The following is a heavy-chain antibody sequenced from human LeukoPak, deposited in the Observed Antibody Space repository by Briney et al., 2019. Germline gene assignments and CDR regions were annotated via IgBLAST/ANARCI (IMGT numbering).Heavy chain of an antibody. CDR3: AKYSRVDTTRDLDY. CDR2: IGGSGGST. CDR1: GFTFSKYA. V-gene: IGHV3-23*01. D-gene: IGHD3-3*01. Sequence: GGSLRLSCVASGFTFSKYAMSWVRQAPGKGLEWVSVIGGSGGSTYHAAPVKGRFTISRDNSKNTLYLQMISLRAEDTAVYYCAKYSRVDTTRDLDYWGQGTLVTVSS. J-gene: IGHJ4*02.